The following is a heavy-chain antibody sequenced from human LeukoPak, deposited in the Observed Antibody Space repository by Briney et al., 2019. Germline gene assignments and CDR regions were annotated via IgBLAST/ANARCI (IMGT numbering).Heavy chain of an antibody. J-gene: IGHJ3*02. D-gene: IGHD6-19*01. V-gene: IGHV4-39*01. CDR1: GGSISSNSSY. CDR3: ARPYSSGWYGAFDI. CDR2: IYYSGST. Sequence: PSETLSLTCTVSGGSISSNSSYWGWIRQPPGKGLEWIGSIYYSGSTAYNPSLKSRVTISVDTSKIQFSLNLAYVTAADTAVYYCARPYSSGWYGAFDIWGQGTMVTVSS.